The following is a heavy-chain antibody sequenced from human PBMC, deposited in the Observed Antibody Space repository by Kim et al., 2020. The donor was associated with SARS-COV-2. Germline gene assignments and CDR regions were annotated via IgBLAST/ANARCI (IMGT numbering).Heavy chain of an antibody. CDR3: AGEGLKVYGDYYYYGMDV. CDR2: ISSSSSYI. D-gene: IGHD4-17*01. CDR1: GFTFSSYS. V-gene: IGHV3-21*01. J-gene: IGHJ6*01. Sequence: GGSLRLSCAASGFTFSSYSMNWVRQAPGKGLEWVSSISSSSSYIYYADSVKGRFTISRDNAKNSLYLQMNSLRAEDTAVYYCAGEGLKVYGDYYYYGMDVWGQGTTVTVSS.